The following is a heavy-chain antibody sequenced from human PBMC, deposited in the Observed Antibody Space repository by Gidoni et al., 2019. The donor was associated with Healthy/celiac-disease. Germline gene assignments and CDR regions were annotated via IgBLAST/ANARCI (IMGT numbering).Heavy chain of an antibody. CDR3: AKGDVVPAATIDY. Sequence: EVQLLESGGGLVQPGGCLRLSCAASGFTFSSYAMSWVRQAPGKGLEGVSAISGSGGSTYYADSVKGRFTISRDNSKNTLYLQMNSLRAEDTAVYYCAKGDVVPAATIDYWGQGTLVTVSS. CDR2: ISGSGGST. J-gene: IGHJ4*02. V-gene: IGHV3-23*01. D-gene: IGHD2-2*01. CDR1: GFTFSSYA.